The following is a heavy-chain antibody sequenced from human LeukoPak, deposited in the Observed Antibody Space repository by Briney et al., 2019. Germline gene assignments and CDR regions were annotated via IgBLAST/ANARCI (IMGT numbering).Heavy chain of an antibody. CDR2: FDPEDGET. CDR3: ATNYDILTGYYRGWFDP. J-gene: IGHJ5*02. V-gene: IGHV1-24*01. Sequence: ASVKVSCKVSGYTLTELSMHWVRQAPGKGLEWMGGFDPEDGETIYAQEFQGRVTMTEDTSTDTAYMELSSLRSEDTAVYYCATNYDILTGYYRGWFDPWGQGTLVTVSS. CDR1: GYTLTELS. D-gene: IGHD3-9*01.